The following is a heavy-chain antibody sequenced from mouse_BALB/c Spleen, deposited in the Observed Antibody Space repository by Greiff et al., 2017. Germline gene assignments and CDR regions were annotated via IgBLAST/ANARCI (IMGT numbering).Heavy chain of an antibody. CDR1: GYTFTSYW. V-gene: IGHV1-69*02. CDR2: IDPSDSYT. J-gene: IGHJ2*01. CDR3: ARLITYYFDY. Sequence: VQLQQPGAELVKPGASVKLSCKASGYTFTSYWMHWVKQRPGQGLEWIGEIDPSDSYTNYNQKFKGKATLTVDKSSSTAYMQLSSLTSEDSAVYYCARLITYYFDYWGQGTTLTVSS. D-gene: IGHD2-4*01.